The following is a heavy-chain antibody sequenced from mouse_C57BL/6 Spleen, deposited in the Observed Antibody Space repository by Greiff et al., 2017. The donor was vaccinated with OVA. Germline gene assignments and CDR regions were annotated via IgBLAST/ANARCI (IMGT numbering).Heavy chain of an antibody. CDR2: INPSTGGT. CDR3: ARYVGPGFFDV. J-gene: IGHJ1*03. CDR1: GYSFTGYY. D-gene: IGHD1-2*01. Sequence: EVMLVESGPELVKPGASVKISCKASGYSFTGYYMNWVKQSPEKSLEWIGEINPSTGGTTYNQKFKAKATLTVDKSSSTAYMQLKSLTSEDSAVYYCARYVGPGFFDVWGTGTTVTVSS. V-gene: IGHV1-42*01.